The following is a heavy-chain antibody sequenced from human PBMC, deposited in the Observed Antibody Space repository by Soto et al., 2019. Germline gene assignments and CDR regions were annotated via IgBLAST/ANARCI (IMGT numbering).Heavy chain of an antibody. CDR2: VWVDGSHQ. CDR1: GFTYSAYG. CDR3: VRGDGLRSFDS. J-gene: IGHJ4*02. Sequence: QVQLVESGGGVVQPGRSLRLSCAASGFTYSAYGMHWVRQSPGKGVEWVAVVWVDGSHQYYGDSVKGRFTISRANSRDTVPWQKDRLGVEETALYYCVRGDGLRSFDSWGQGTLVTVSP. V-gene: IGHV3-33*01. D-gene: IGHD3-9*01.